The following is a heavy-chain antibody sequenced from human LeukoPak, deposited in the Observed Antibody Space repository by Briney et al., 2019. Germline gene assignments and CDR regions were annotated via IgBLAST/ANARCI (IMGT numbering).Heavy chain of an antibody. V-gene: IGHV4-4*02. Sequence: SGTLSLTCAVSGGSISSSNWWSWVRQPPGKGLEWIGEIYHSGSTNYNPSLKSRVTISVDKSKNQFSLKLSSVTAADTAVYYCARVGYCSSTSCYTRGFTFDIWGQGTLVTISS. CDR1: GGSISSSNW. J-gene: IGHJ3*02. CDR3: ARVGYCSSTSCYTRGFTFDI. D-gene: IGHD2-2*02. CDR2: IYHSGST.